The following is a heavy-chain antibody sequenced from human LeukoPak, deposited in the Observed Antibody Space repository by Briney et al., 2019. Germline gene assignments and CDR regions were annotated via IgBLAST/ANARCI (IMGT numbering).Heavy chain of an antibody. J-gene: IGHJ4*02. CDR3: ARARTSSSWYDY. CDR2: IYYSGST. V-gene: IGHV4-39*07. D-gene: IGHD6-13*01. Sequence: PSETLSLTCTVSGGSISSSSYYWGCIRQPPGKGLEWIGSIYYSGSTYYNPSLKSRVSISVDTSKNQFSLKLSSVTAADTAIYYCARARTSSSWYDYWGQGTLVTVSS. CDR1: GGSISSSSYY.